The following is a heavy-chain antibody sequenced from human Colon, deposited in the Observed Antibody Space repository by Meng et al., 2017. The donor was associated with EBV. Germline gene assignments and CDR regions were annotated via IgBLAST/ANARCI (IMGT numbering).Heavy chain of an antibody. D-gene: IGHD2-15*01. V-gene: IGHV4-34*01. CDR2: INHGGST. J-gene: IGHJ4*02. Sequence: QVQLTQWAAGLLKPSEPLSLTVTVYGGSFSDSYWTWIRQPPGKGLEWIGEINHGGSTTYNPSLKSRVTISVDTSKNQFSLKLSSVTAADAAVYYCASSDCSGGTCYLDCWGQGTLVTVSS. CDR3: ASSDCSGGTCYLDC. CDR1: GGSFSDSY.